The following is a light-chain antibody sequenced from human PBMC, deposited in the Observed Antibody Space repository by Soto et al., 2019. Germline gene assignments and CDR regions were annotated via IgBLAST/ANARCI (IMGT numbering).Light chain of an antibody. V-gene: IGKV3-11*01. CDR2: DVS. Sequence: EIVLTQSPATLSLSPGERATLSCRASQSVSSYLAWYQQKPGQAPRLLIYDVSHRATGIPARFSGSGSGTDFTLTISSLEPEDFAVYYCQQRSNWITFGQGTRLEIK. CDR1: QSVSSY. J-gene: IGKJ5*01. CDR3: QQRSNWIT.